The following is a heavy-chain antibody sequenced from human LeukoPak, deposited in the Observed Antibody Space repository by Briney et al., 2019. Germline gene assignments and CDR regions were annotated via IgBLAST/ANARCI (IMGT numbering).Heavy chain of an antibody. J-gene: IGHJ4*02. D-gene: IGHD6-19*01. CDR2: ISGSGGST. V-gene: IGHV3-23*01. CDR3: AKDRTLAVAGLFDH. CDR1: GFTFRSSA. Sequence: GGSLRLSCAASGFTFRSSAMSWVRQAPGKGLEWVPAISGSGGSTYSADSVKGRFTISRDNSRNTLYLEMNSLRAEDTAIYYCAKDRTLAVAGLFDHWGQGTLVTVSS.